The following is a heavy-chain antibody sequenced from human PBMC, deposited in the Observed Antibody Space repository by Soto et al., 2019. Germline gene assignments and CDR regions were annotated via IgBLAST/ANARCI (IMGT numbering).Heavy chain of an antibody. V-gene: IGHV1-3*01. CDR2: INAGNGNS. CDR1: GYTFTSYA. Sequence: QVQLVQSGAEVKKPGASVKVSCKASGYTFTSYAMHWVRQAPGQRLVWMGWINAGNGNSKYSQNFQGRVTITRDTSASRAYMARSSLRSEDTAVYYCARGQEYQGMFGVVIIFCYFDYWGQGTLVTVAS. J-gene: IGHJ4*02. D-gene: IGHD3-3*01. CDR3: ARGQEYQGMFGVVIIFCYFDY.